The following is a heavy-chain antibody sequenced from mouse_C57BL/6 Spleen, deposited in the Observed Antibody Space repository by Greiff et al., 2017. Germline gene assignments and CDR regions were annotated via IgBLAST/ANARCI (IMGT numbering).Heavy chain of an antibody. D-gene: IGHD2-12*01. Sequence: QVQPQQPGAELVKPGASVKLSCKASGYTFTSYWMQWVKQRPGQGLEWIGEIDPSDSYTNYNQKFKGKATLTVDTSSSTAYMQLSSLTSEDSAVYYCARSPLRRNFDYWGQGTTLTVSS. J-gene: IGHJ2*01. V-gene: IGHV1-50*01. CDR1: GYTFTSYW. CDR2: IDPSDSYT. CDR3: ARSPLRRNFDY.